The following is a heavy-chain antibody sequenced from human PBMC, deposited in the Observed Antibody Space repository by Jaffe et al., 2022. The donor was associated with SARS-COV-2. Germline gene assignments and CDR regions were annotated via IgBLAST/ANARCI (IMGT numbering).Heavy chain of an antibody. Sequence: EVQLLESGGGLVQPGGSLRLSCAASGFTFAGYAMSWVRQAPGKGLEWVSTISSGGSTYYADSVKGRFTISRDNSKNTLYLQMNSLRAEDTAVYYCAKRVPYSGSPLYFDLWGRGTLVTVSS. D-gene: IGHD1-26*01. CDR1: GFTFAGYA. CDR2: ISSGGST. V-gene: IGHV3-23*01. CDR3: AKRVPYSGSPLYFDL. J-gene: IGHJ2*01.